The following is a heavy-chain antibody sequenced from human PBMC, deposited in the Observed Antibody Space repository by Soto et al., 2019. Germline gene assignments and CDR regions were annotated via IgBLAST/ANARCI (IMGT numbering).Heavy chain of an antibody. D-gene: IGHD5-12*01. CDR1: GFTFTSSA. J-gene: IGHJ4*02. CDR3: ARGISIVATIPDLLNDY. V-gene: IGHV1-18*01. CDR2: ISADNGNT. Sequence: GASVKVSCKTSGFTFTSSAVQWVRQARGQRPEWMGWISADNGNTNYAQKFQGRFTMTTDTSTSTAYMELRSLRSDDTAVYYCARGISIVATIPDLLNDYWGQGTLVTVSS.